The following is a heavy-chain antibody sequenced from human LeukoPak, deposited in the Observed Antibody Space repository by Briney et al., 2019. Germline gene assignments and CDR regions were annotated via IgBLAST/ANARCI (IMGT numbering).Heavy chain of an antibody. J-gene: IGHJ4*02. V-gene: IGHV3-48*02. CDR1: GYPFSSYS. Sequence: GVSLTLSCRASGYPFSSYSMNWLRQARGKGLEWVSYISVSGGVRSYADSVRGRFTISRDDDRNSLYLQMNSLKDEDTAVYYCARDRGYFYDQLDYWGQGTLVTVSS. CDR2: ISVSGGVR. D-gene: IGHD2/OR15-2a*01. CDR3: ARDRGYFYDQLDY.